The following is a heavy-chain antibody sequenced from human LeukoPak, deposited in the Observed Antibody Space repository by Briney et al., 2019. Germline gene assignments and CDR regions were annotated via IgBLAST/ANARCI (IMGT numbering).Heavy chain of an antibody. CDR2: ITSSGSNT. Sequence: PGGSLRLSCAASGFTFSTYAMSWVRQAPGKGLEWVSLITSSGSNTYYADSVKGRFTISRDNAKNSLYLQMNSLRAEDTAVYYCARDFPRGGSYIWVGAFDIWGQGTMVTVSS. V-gene: IGHV3-21*01. CDR1: GFTFSTYA. CDR3: ARDFPRGGSYIWVGAFDI. D-gene: IGHD1-26*01. J-gene: IGHJ3*02.